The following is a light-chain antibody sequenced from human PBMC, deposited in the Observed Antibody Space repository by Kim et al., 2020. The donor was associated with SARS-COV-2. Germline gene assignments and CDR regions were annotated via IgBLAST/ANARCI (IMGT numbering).Light chain of an antibody. CDR1: TSDVGSYNY. CDR3: SSYTNTNTLV. J-gene: IGLJ3*02. Sequence: QSVLTQPASVSGSPGQSITISCTGTTSDVGSYNYVSWYQQHPGKAPKLMIYDVSERPSGVSNRFSGSKSGNTASLTISGIQADDEADYYCSSYTNTNTLVFGGGTQLTVL. V-gene: IGLV2-14*01. CDR2: DVS.